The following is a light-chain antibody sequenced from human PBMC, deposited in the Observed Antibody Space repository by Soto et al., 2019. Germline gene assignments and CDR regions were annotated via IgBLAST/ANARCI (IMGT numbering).Light chain of an antibody. CDR3: QQYNNWPPIT. CDR1: QSVSSN. J-gene: IGKJ5*01. CDR2: GAS. Sequence: EVVMTQSPATLSVSPGERATLSCRASQSVSSNLAWYQQKPGQAPRLLIYGASTRAAGIPAGFSGSGSGTEFTLTISSLQSEDFAVYYCQQYNNWPPITFGQGTRLEIK. V-gene: IGKV3-15*01.